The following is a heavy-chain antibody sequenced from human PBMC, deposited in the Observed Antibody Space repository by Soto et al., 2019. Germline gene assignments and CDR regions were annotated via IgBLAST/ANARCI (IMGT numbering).Heavy chain of an antibody. CDR2: ISAYNGNT. V-gene: IGHV1-18*04. J-gene: IGHJ6*02. D-gene: IGHD4-17*01. CDR1: GYTFTSYG. CDR3: ARVGGIYGDYSYYYYGMDR. Sequence: ASVKVSCKASGYTFTSYGISWVRQAPGQGLEWMGWISAYNGNTNYAQKLQGRVTMTTDTSTSTAYMEMRSLRSDDTAVYYCARVGGIYGDYSYYYYGMDRWGQGTTVTVSS.